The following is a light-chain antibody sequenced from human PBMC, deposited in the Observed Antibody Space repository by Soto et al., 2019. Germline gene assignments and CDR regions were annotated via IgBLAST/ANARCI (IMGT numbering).Light chain of an antibody. CDR3: QQSYDLPRT. J-gene: IGKJ2*01. V-gene: IGKV3-20*01. Sequence: EIVLTQSPGTLSLSPGERATLSCRASQSVSSSYLAWYQQKPGQAPRLLIYGASSRATGIPDRFSGSGSGTDFTLTISRLEPEDFAVYYCQQSYDLPRTFGQGTRLEIK. CDR1: QSVSSSY. CDR2: GAS.